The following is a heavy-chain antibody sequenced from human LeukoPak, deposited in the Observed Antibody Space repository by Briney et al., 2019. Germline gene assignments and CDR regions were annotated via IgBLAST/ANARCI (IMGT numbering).Heavy chain of an antibody. V-gene: IGHV3-33*01. CDR3: ARDRSTTHFDY. D-gene: IGHD5/OR15-5a*01. Sequence: PGRSLRLSCAASGFTFSSYGMHWVSQAPGKGLEWVAMIWYDGSNTYYADSVKGRFTISRDNSKNTLFLQMDSLRAEDTAVYYCARDRSTTHFDYWGQGTLVTVSS. CDR1: GFTFSSYG. CDR2: IWYDGSNT. J-gene: IGHJ4*02.